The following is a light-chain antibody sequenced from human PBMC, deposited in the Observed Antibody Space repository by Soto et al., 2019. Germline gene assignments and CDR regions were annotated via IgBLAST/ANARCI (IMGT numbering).Light chain of an antibody. J-gene: IGLJ3*02. CDR1: SSDVGGYNY. CDR3: CSYAGSYSWV. V-gene: IGLV2-11*01. Sequence: QSALTQPRSVSGSPGQSVTISCTGTSSDVGGYNYVSWYRQHPGKAPKLMIYDVTKRPSGVPDRLSGSKSGSTASLTISGLQAEDEADYYCCSYAGSYSWVFGGGTKLTVL. CDR2: DVT.